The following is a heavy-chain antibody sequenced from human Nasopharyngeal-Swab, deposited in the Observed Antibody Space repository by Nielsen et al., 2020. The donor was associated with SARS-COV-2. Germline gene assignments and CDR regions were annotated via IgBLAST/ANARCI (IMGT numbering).Heavy chain of an antibody. D-gene: IGHD1-14*01. CDR2: IKSKSDGGTT. CDR1: GFTFTNAW. CDR3: TTDRGITERPLFDF. V-gene: IGHV3-15*01. Sequence: LTCADSGFTFTNAWMGWVRQAPGKGLEWVGRIKSKSDGGTTDYAAPVKGGFSISRDDSRNTIYVQMNTLQTEDTAVYYCTTDRGITERPLFDFWGQGTLVTVSS. J-gene: IGHJ4*02.